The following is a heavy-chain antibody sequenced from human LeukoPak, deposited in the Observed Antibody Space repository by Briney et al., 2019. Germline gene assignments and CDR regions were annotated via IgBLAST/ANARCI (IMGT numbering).Heavy chain of an antibody. J-gene: IGHJ4*02. V-gene: IGHV3-30-3*01. CDR1: GFTFSSYA. Sequence: PGGSLRLSCEASGFTFSSYAVYWVRQAPGKGLEWVAVISYDATNKYYADSVKGRFTISRDNSKNTLYLQMNSLRAEDTAIYYCAREGREWLSVGIDYWGQGTLVTVSS. CDR2: ISYDATNK. D-gene: IGHD6-19*01. CDR3: AREGREWLSVGIDY.